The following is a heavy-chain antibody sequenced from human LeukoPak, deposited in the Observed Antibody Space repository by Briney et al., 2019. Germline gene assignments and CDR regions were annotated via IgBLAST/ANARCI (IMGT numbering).Heavy chain of an antibody. CDR1: GFSLISYA. CDR3: ARGAPRVVAFDH. J-gene: IGHJ4*02. Sequence: GGSLRLSCVASGFSLISYAMHWVRKAPGKGLEWVTILSSDGITQNYADSVRGRFTISRDDSKKTLYLQMNSLRREDTAIYYCARGAPRVVAFDHWGQGALVTVSS. CDR2: LSSDGITQ. V-gene: IGHV3-30*04. D-gene: IGHD3-22*01.